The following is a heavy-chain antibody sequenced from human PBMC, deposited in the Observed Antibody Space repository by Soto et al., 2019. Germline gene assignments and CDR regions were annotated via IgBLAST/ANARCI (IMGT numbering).Heavy chain of an antibody. J-gene: IGHJ6*02. D-gene: IGHD6-13*01. V-gene: IGHV4-4*02. CDR1: GGSISSSNW. CDR3: ARVRRGAAAYYYYGMDV. Sequence: SETLSLTCAVSGGSISSSNWWSWVRQPPGKGLEWIGEIYHSGSTNYNPSLKSRVTISVDKSKNQFSLKLSSVTAADTAVYYCARVRRGAAAYYYYGMDVWGQGTTVTVSS. CDR2: IYHSGST.